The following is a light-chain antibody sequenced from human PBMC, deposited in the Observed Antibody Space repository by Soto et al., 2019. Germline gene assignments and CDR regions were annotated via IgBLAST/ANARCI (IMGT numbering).Light chain of an antibody. CDR3: SSYTSTFTRVA. V-gene: IGLV2-14*03. CDR1: SSDVGGYDY. CDR2: EVN. Sequence: QSVLTQPASVSGSLGQSITLSCTGTSSDVGGYDYVSWYQQRPGKAPKLIIFEVNNRPSGVSDRFSGSKSGNTASLAISGLQADDEADYYCSSYTSTFTRVAFGGGTKLTVL. J-gene: IGLJ2*01.